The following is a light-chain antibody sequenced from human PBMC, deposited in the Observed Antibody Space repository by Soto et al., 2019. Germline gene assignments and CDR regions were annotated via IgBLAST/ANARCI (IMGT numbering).Light chain of an antibody. V-gene: IGLV2-14*01. CDR3: SSYRSSSTPFV. Sequence: QSVLTQPASVSGSPGQSITISCTGTTSDIGGYYVVSWYQQHPGKAPKLIIYDVSNRPSGVSNRFSGSKSGNTASLTISGLQAEDDADYYCSSYRSSSTPFVFGTGTKLTVL. CDR1: TSDIGGYYV. CDR2: DVS. J-gene: IGLJ1*01.